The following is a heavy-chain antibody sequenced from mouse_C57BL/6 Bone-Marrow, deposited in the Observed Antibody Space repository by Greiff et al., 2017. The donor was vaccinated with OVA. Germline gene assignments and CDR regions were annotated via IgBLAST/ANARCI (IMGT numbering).Heavy chain of an antibody. CDR2: IHPNSGST. J-gene: IGHJ3*01. CDR3: AKGNKRAWFAY. D-gene: IGHD6-1*01. V-gene: IGHV1-64*01. CDR1: GYTFTSYW. Sequence: QVQLQQPGAELVKPGASVKLSCKASGYTFTSYWMHWVKQRPGRGLEWIGMIHPNSGSTNYNEKFKSKATLTVDKSSSTAYMQLSSLTSEDSAVYYCAKGNKRAWFAYWGQGTLVTVSA.